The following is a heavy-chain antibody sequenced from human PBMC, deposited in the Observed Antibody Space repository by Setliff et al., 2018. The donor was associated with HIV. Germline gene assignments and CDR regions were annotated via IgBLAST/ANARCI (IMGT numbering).Heavy chain of an antibody. CDR3: AKPRIAAAGRGYFDY. J-gene: IGHJ4*02. CDR2: ITGDGSST. V-gene: IGHV3-74*01. Sequence: GESLKISCAASGFTFSDYWMHWVRQAPGKGLVWVSRITGDGSSTRYADSVNGRFTISRDNSKNTLYLQMNSLRAEDTAVYYCAKPRIAAAGRGYFDYWGQGTLVTVSS. D-gene: IGHD6-13*01. CDR1: GFTFSDYW.